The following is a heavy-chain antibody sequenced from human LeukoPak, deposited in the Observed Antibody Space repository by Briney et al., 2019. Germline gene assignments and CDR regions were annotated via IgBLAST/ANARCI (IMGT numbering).Heavy chain of an antibody. Sequence: GASVKVSCKASGYTFTSYAMNWVRQAPGQGLEWMGWMNPNSGDTKHAQKFQDRVTMTRDTFISTAYMELSRLRSDDTAVYYCSRANRVHYYDATPLPDYWGQGTLVTVSS. V-gene: IGHV1-2*02. CDR2: MNPNSGDT. CDR1: GYTFTSYA. J-gene: IGHJ4*02. CDR3: SRANRVHYYDATPLPDY. D-gene: IGHD3-22*01.